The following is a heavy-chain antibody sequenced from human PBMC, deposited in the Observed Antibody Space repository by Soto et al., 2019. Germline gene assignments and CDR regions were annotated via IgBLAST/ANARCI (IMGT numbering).Heavy chain of an antibody. CDR3: ARDGYNRIPDY. Sequence: EVQLVESGGGLVKPGGSLRISCAASGFTFSSYSMNWVRQAPGKGLEWVSSISSSSSYIYYADSVKGRFTISRDNAKNTLYRQRNILRAEDTAVYYCARDGYNRIPDYWGQKTLLT. CDR1: GFTFSSYS. CDR2: ISSSSSYI. J-gene: IGHJ4*02. V-gene: IGHV3-21*01. D-gene: IGHD1-1*01.